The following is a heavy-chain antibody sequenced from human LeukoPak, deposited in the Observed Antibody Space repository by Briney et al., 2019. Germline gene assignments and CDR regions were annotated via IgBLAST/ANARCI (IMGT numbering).Heavy chain of an antibody. CDR1: EFTFSDYY. D-gene: IGHD5-12*01. CDR3: AKDTDIVATNEACYFDY. V-gene: IGHV3-23*01. Sequence: PGGSLRLSCAASEFTFSDYYMSWVRQAPGKGLEWVSAISGSGGSTYYADSVKGRFTISRDNSKNTLYLQMNSLRAEDTAVYYCAKDTDIVATNEACYFDYWGQGTLVTVSS. J-gene: IGHJ4*02. CDR2: ISGSGGST.